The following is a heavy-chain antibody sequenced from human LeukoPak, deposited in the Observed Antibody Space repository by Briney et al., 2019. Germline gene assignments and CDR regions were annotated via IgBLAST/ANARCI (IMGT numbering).Heavy chain of an antibody. CDR2: IYGGDST. D-gene: IGHD3-22*01. CDR3: ARGPFYDSSGSHH. J-gene: IGHJ3*01. Sequence: GGSLRLSCAASGFTVSSNYMSWVRQAPEKGLEWVSVIYGGDSTYYADSVKGRFTISRDNSKNTLYLQMDSLRAEDTAVYYCARGPFYDSSGSHHWGQGTMVTVSS. CDR1: GFTVSSNY. V-gene: IGHV3-53*01.